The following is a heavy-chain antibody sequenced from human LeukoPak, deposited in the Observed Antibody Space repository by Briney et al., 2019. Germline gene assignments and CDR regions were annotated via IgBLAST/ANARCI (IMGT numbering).Heavy chain of an antibody. CDR2: IIPIFGTA. D-gene: IGHD2-2*01. Sequence: ASVKVSCKASGGTFSSYAISWVRQAPGQGLEWMGGIIPIFGTANYAQKLQGRVTMTTDTSTSTAYMELRSLRSDDTAVYYCARDGGNIVVVPAAEADAFDIWGQGTMVTVSS. V-gene: IGHV1-69*05. CDR3: ARDGGNIVVVPAAEADAFDI. CDR1: GGTFSSYA. J-gene: IGHJ3*02.